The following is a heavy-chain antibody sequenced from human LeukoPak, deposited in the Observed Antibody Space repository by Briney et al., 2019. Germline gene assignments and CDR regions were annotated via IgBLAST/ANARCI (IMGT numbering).Heavy chain of an antibody. CDR1: GGSISSYY. D-gene: IGHD3-22*01. J-gene: IGHJ1*01. CDR2: ISTSGST. V-gene: IGHV4-4*07. Sequence: SETLSLTCTVSGGSISSYYWSWIRQPAGKGLESIGHISTSGSTNYKPSLKSRVTMSVDTSKNQFSLKMSSVTAADTAVYYCARLKYSYDSSGYRAEYFQHWGQGTLVTVSS. CDR3: ARLKYSYDSSGYRAEYFQH.